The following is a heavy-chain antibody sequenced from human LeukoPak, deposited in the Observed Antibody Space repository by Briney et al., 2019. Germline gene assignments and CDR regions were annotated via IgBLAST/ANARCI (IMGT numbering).Heavy chain of an antibody. CDR1: GGSINSYY. CDR2: IYYSGST. J-gene: IGHJ3*02. V-gene: IGHV4-59*01. CDR3: ARSGYSYGADAFDI. D-gene: IGHD5-18*01. Sequence: SETLSLTCTVSGGSINSYYWSWIRQPPGKGLEWIGYIYYSGSTNYNPSLKSRATISVATSKNQFSLKLSSVTAADTAVYYCARSGYSYGADAFDIWGQGTMVTVSS.